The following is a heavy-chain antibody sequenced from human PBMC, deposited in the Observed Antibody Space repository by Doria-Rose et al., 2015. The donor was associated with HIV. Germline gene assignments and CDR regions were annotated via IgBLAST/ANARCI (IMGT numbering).Heavy chain of an antibody. J-gene: IGHJ5*02. CDR3: AKQAVNWFDP. CDR1: GGSVASGTPY. Sequence: QVQLQESGPGLVKPSETLSLTCTVSGGSVASGTPYWDWIRQTPGKGLEWIGTIYYSGITYYNPSLRGRVTISLHPSKNQYPRKLISVTAADAGVYYCAKQAVNWFDPWGQGTLVTVSS. CDR2: IYYSGIT. V-gene: IGHV4-39*01.